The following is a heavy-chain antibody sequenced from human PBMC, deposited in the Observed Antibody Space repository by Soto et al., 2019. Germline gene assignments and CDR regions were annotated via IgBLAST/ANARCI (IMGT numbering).Heavy chain of an antibody. J-gene: IGHJ5*02. CDR2: INAGNGNT. D-gene: IGHD3-10*01. Sequence: VASVKVSCKASGYTFTSYAMHWVRQAPGQRLEWMGWINAGNGNTQYSQKFQGRVTMTTDTSTSTAYMELRSLRSDDTAVYYCARGVGSGSYYNQYNWFDPWGQGTLVTVSS. CDR3: ARGVGSGSYYNQYNWFDP. CDR1: GYTFTSYA. V-gene: IGHV1-3*01.